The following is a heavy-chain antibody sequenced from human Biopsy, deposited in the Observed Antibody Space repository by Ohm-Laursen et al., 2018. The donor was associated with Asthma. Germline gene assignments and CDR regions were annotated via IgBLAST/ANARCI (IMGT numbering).Heavy chain of an antibody. CDR2: IIHSGNT. Sequence: GTLSLTCVVYGGSFSGHYWTWIRQPPGKGLEWIGEIIHSGNTNYNRSLKSRVTMSVDTPKNQFSLKLTSVTVADTAVYYCARGGYCSGGDCYLRRPSYPVSYFDLWGRGTLVTVSS. D-gene: IGHD2-15*01. J-gene: IGHJ2*01. V-gene: IGHV4-34*01. CDR1: GGSFSGHY. CDR3: ARGGYCSGGDCYLRRPSYPVSYFDL.